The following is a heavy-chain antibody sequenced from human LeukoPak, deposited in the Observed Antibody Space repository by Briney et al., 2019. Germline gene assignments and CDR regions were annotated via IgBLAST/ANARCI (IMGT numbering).Heavy chain of an antibody. CDR3: ATKEGYNWNTAWFDP. J-gene: IGHJ5*02. Sequence: ASVKVSCKASGFTFTSSAVQWVRQARGQRLEWIGWIVVGSGNTNYAQKFQERVTITRDMSTSTAYMELSSLRSEDTAVYYCATKEGYNWNTAWFDPWGQGTLVTVSS. D-gene: IGHD1/OR15-1a*01. CDR1: GFTFTSSA. V-gene: IGHV1-58*01. CDR2: IVVGSGNT.